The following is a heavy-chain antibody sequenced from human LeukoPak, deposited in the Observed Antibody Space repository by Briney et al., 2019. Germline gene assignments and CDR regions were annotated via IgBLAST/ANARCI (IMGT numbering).Heavy chain of an antibody. V-gene: IGHV3-23*01. CDR3: RRQFLVGVS. CDR2: ISHSCDTS. J-gene: IGHJ5*02. CDR1: GFTFSTYA. Sequence: GGSLRLSCTASGFTFSTYAMNWVRQAPGKGLEWVSSISHSCDTSDYADSVKGRFTISRDNSKNTLYLQMNSLSAEDTAMYYCRRQFLVGVSWGPGTLVTVSS. D-gene: IGHD5/OR15-5a*01.